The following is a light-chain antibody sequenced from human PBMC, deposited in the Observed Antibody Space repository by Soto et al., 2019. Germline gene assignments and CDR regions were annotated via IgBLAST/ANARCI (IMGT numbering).Light chain of an antibody. CDR2: LEGSGSY. J-gene: IGLJ3*02. CDR3: ATWHSNTRV. Sequence: QLVLTQSSSASASLGSSVKLTCTLSSGHSSYIIAWHQQQPGKAPRYLMKLEGSGSYNKGSGVPDRFSGSSSGADRYLTISNLQYEDESDYYCATWHSNTRVFGGGTNLPVL. V-gene: IGLV4-60*02. CDR1: SGHSSYI.